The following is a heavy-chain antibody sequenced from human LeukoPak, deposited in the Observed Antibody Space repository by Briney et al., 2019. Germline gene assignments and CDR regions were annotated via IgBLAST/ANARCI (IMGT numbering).Heavy chain of an antibody. J-gene: IGHJ4*02. Sequence: GGSLRLSCAASGFTFSSYAIHWVRQAPGKGLEYVSAISRSGGHTYYANSVEGRFTISRDNSKNTLYLQMNSLRAEDTAVYYCARDRNYAYDYWGQGTLVTVSS. CDR2: ISRSGGHT. CDR1: GFTFSSYA. D-gene: IGHD1-7*01. V-gene: IGHV3-64*01. CDR3: ARDRNYAYDY.